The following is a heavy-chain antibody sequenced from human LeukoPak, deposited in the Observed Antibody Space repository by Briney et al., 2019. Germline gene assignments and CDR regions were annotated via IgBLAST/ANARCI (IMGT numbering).Heavy chain of an antibody. J-gene: IGHJ6*03. CDR1: GFTFSSYW. CDR2: INSDGSST. Sequence: GGPLRLSCAASGFTFSSYWMHWVRRAPGKGLVWVSRINSDGSSTSYADSVKGRFTISRDNAKNTLYLQMNSLRAEDTAVYYCAGDGPRRYCTNGVCYHYYYYMDVWGKGTTVTVSS. V-gene: IGHV3-74*01. CDR3: AGDGPRRYCTNGVCYHYYYYMDV. D-gene: IGHD2-8*01.